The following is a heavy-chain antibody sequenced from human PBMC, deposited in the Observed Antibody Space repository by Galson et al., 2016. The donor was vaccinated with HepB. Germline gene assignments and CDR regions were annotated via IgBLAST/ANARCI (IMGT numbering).Heavy chain of an antibody. Sequence: CAISGDSVSSNSAGWYWIRQTPSRGLECLGRTYYRSNWHNDHAESVKSRITINPDTSKNQFSLHLNSVTPEDTAVYYCARSYLLGRGFGWWGQGTLVTVSS. CDR1: GDSVSSNSAG. J-gene: IGHJ4*02. V-gene: IGHV6-1*01. CDR3: ARSYLLGRGFGW. CDR2: TYYRSNWHN. D-gene: IGHD7-27*01.